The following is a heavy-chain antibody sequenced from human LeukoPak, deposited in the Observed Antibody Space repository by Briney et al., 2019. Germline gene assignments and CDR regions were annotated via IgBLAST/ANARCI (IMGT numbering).Heavy chain of an antibody. CDR2: IRYDGSNK. J-gene: IGHJ6*03. V-gene: IGHV3-30*02. CDR1: GFTFSSYG. Sequence: GGSLRLSCAASGFTFSSYGMHWVRQAPGKGLEWEAFIRYDGSNKYYADSVKGRFTISRDNSKNTLYLQMNSLRAEDTAVYYCAKVAAAGSRYYYYYMDVWGKGTTVTISS. CDR3: AKVAAAGSRYYYYYMDV. D-gene: IGHD6-13*01.